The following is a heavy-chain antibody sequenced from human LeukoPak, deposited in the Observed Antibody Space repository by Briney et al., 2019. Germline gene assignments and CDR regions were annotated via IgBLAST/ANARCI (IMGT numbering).Heavy chain of an antibody. CDR1: GGLISISTYY. D-gene: IGHD6-6*01. V-gene: IGHV4-39*07. CDR2: IYYSGTT. J-gene: IGHJ4*02. Sequence: SETLSLTCTVSGGLISISTYYWGWIRQPPGKGLEWIGSIYYSGTTHYNPSLKSRVTIAVDTSENQFSLKLISVTAADTAVYYCARGGGKGAARGGDWGQGTLVTVSS. CDR3: ARGGGKGAARGGD.